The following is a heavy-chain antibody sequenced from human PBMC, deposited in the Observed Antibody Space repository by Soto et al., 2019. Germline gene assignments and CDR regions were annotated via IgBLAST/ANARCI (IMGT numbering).Heavy chain of an antibody. V-gene: IGHV3-48*03. CDR3: ARGLSITMIVVAPGWFDP. D-gene: IGHD3-22*01. CDR2: ISSSGSTI. Sequence: PGGSLRLSCAASGFTFSSYEMNWVRQAPGKGLEWVSYISSSGSTIYYADSVKGRFTISRDNAKNSLYLQMNSLRAEDTAVYYCARGLSITMIVVAPGWFDPWGQGTLVTVSS. CDR1: GFTFSSYE. J-gene: IGHJ5*02.